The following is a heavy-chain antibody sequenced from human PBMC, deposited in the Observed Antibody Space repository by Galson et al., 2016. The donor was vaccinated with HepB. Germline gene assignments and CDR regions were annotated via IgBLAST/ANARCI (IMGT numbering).Heavy chain of an antibody. CDR3: STLRFAVNANWSGYNYYGMDV. Sequence: SETLSLTCTVSGGSITNRNYYWGWIRQPPGKGLEWTGSIYYSGSTHYNPSLRSRVTISVDTSKNQFSLKLISVTAADTAMYYCSTLRFAVNANWSGYNYYGMDVWGQGTTGAVSS. J-gene: IGHJ6*02. V-gene: IGHV4-39*01. D-gene: IGHD1-1*01. CDR1: GGSITNRNYY. CDR2: IYYSGST.